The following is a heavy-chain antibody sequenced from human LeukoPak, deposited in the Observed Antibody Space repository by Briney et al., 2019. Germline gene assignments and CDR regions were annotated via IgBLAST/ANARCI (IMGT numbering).Heavy chain of an antibody. D-gene: IGHD3-22*01. J-gene: IGHJ4*02. CDR3: ASQIDSYVYFDY. V-gene: IGHV4-59*08. Sequence: HPSETLSLTCTVSGDSISSNYWSWIRQPPGKGLEWIGWIYYTGSTTYNPSLKSRVTMSLDTSKTQFSLKLSSVTAAVTAVYYCASQIDSYVYFDYWGQGTLVTVSS. CDR2: IYYTGST. CDR1: GDSISSNY.